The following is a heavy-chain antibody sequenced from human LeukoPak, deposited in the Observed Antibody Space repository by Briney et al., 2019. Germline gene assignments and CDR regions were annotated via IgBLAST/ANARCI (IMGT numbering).Heavy chain of an antibody. V-gene: IGHV4-59*08. CDR3: ARHVAPDMDYFDY. D-gene: IGHD2-15*01. CDR1: GASISGYY. CDR2: VRYTGST. J-gene: IGHJ4*02. Sequence: SETLSLTCTVSGASISGYYWTWIRQSPGKRPEWLAYVRYTGSTNYNPSLKSRLTILVDTSKNQLSLKLTSVTAADTAVYYCARHVAPDMDYFDYWGPGTLVTVSP.